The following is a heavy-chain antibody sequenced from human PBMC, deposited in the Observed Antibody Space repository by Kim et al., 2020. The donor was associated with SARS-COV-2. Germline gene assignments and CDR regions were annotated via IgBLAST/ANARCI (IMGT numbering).Heavy chain of an antibody. J-gene: IGHJ4*02. CDR2: ITGSGVNT. CDR1: GFTFSGYV. V-gene: IGHV3-23*01. D-gene: IGHD2-15*01. CDR3: AKVYLVRQFWQNYYFDF. Sequence: GGSLRLSCATSGFTFSGYVMSWVRQAPGKGLEWVSSITGSGVNTDYADAVKGRFTISRDNSKNTLYLQMNSLRAEDTAVYFCAKVYLVRQFWQNYYFDFWGQGTLVTVSS.